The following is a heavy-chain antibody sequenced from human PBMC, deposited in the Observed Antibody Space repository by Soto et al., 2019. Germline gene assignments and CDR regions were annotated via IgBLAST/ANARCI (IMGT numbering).Heavy chain of an antibody. Sequence: QVQLVQSGAEVKKPGSSVKVSCKASGGTFSSYAISWVRQAPGQGLEWMGGIIPIFGTANYAQKFQVRVTITADKSTSTANMELSSLRPDDTAVYYGAREGVPMVHGVFPYSDYWGQGTLLTVSS. J-gene: IGHJ4*02. D-gene: IGHD3-10*01. V-gene: IGHV1-69*06. CDR1: GGTFSSYA. CDR3: AREGVPMVHGVFPYSDY. CDR2: IIPIFGTA.